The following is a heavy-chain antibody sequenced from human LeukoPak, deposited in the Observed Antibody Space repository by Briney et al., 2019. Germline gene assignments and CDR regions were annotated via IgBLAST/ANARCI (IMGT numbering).Heavy chain of an antibody. CDR3: ARGPYSSSWFIDC. CDR1: GGSISSYY. Sequence: PSGTLSLTCTVSGGSISSYYWSWIRQAPGKGLEWIGYIYYSGSTNYNPSLKSRVTISVDTSKNQFSLKLSSVTAADTAVYYCARGPYSSSWFIDCWGQGTLVTVSS. J-gene: IGHJ4*02. CDR2: IYYSGST. V-gene: IGHV4-59*01. D-gene: IGHD6-13*01.